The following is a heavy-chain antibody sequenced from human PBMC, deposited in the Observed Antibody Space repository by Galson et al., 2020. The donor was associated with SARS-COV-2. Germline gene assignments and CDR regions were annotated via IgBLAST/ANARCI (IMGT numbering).Heavy chain of an antibody. J-gene: IGHJ4*02. CDR3: ARLYTEYSSGWYVYYFDY. V-gene: IGHV5-51*01. CDR1: GYSFTSYW. D-gene: IGHD6-19*01. Sequence: GESLKISCKGSGYSFTSYWIGWVRQMPGKGLEWMGIIYPGDSDTRYSPSFQGQVTISADKSISTAYLQWSSLKASDTAMYYCARLYTEYSSGWYVYYFDYWGQGTLVTVSS. CDR2: IYPGDSDT.